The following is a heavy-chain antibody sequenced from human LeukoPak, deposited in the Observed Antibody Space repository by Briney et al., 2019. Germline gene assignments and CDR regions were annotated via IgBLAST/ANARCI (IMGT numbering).Heavy chain of an antibody. D-gene: IGHD3-3*01. J-gene: IGHJ4*02. CDR3: TWSGLKIES. CDR1: GFTFSSYS. CDR2: ISGSSSYI. Sequence: GGSLRLSCAASGFTFSSYSMNWVRQAPGKGLEWVSSISGSSSYIYYADSAKGRFTISRDNAKNSLYLQMNSLKTEDTALYYCTWSGLKIESWGQGTLVTVSS. V-gene: IGHV3-21*03.